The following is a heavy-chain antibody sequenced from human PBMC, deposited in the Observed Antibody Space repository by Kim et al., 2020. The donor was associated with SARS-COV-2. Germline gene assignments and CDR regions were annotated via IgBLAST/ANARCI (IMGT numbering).Heavy chain of an antibody. J-gene: IGHJ4*02. D-gene: IGHD6-19*01. CDR1: GDSISNNNYY. CDR3: ARHAISVTDRAGTFDF. CDR2: MYYSGYT. V-gene: IGHV4-39*01. Sequence: SETLSLTCTLSGDSISNNNYYWGWIRQPPGKGLEWIGSMYYSGYTYYNPSLKSRITISVDTSKKQFSLKLNSVTAADTAIYYCARHAISVTDRAGTFDFWGQGTLVTVSS.